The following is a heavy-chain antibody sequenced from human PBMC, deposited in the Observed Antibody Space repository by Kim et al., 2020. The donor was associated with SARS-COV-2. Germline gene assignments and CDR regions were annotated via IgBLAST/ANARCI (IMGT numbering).Heavy chain of an antibody. CDR2: ISSSSSTI. CDR1: GFTFSSYS. V-gene: IGHV3-48*02. Sequence: GGSLRLSCAASGFTFSSYSMNWVRQAPGKGLEWVSYISSSSSTIYYADSVKGRFTISRDNAKNSLYLQMNSLRDEDTAVYYCARDLGYCSSTSCPYYFDYWGQGTLVTVSS. CDR3: ARDLGYCSSTSCPYYFDY. J-gene: IGHJ4*02. D-gene: IGHD2-2*01.